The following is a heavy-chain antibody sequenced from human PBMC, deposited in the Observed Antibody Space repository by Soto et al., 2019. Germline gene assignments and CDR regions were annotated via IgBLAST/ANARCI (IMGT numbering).Heavy chain of an antibody. V-gene: IGHV5-51*01. J-gene: IGHJ4*02. CDR1: GYNFTRKW. D-gene: IGHD5-12*01. Sequence: PGESLKISCKASGYNFTRKWIGWVRQMPGKGLEWMGIIYPGDSDTRYSPSFQGQVTISADKSISTAYLQWSSLKASDTAIYYCARLTRERSGNGFDSWGQGCLVTVSS. CDR2: IYPGDSDT. CDR3: ARLTRERSGNGFDS.